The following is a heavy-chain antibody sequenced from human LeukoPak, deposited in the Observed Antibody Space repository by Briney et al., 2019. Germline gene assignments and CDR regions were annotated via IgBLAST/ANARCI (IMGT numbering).Heavy chain of an antibody. Sequence: GASVKVSCKASGYTFTSYAMNWVRQAPGQGLEWMGWINTNTGNPTYAQGFTGRFVFSLDTSVSTAYLQISSLKTEDTAVYYCARDLRGYDYNWFDPWGQGTLVTVSS. CDR2: INTNTGNP. D-gene: IGHD5-12*01. CDR1: GYTFTSYA. CDR3: ARDLRGYDYNWFDP. V-gene: IGHV7-4-1*02. J-gene: IGHJ5*02.